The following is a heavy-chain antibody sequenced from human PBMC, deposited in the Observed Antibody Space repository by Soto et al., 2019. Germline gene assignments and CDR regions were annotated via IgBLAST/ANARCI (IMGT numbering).Heavy chain of an antibody. J-gene: IGHJ4*02. Sequence: PSETLSLTCTVSGDSITSNSYFWAWIRQPPGKGLEGIGSIYYSGTTYYNPSLKSRVTISVDRSKNQFSLKLSSVTAADPAVYSCARHFSVAYFDYWGQGALVTVSS. V-gene: IGHV4-39*01. CDR3: ARHFSVAYFDY. CDR1: GDSITSNSYF. CDR2: IYYSGTT.